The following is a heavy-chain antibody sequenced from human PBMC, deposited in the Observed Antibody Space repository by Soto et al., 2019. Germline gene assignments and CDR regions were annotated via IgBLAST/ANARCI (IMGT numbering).Heavy chain of an antibody. CDR2: IIPIFGTA. CDR3: ASASITICGVVILEDYYGMDV. D-gene: IGHD3-3*01. Sequence: SVKVSCKASGGTFSSYAISWVRQAPGQGLEWMGGIIPIFGTANYAQKFQGRVTITADESTSTAYMELSSLRSEDTAVYYCASASITICGVVILEDYYGMDVWGQGTTVTVSS. CDR1: GGTFSSYA. J-gene: IGHJ6*02. V-gene: IGHV1-69*13.